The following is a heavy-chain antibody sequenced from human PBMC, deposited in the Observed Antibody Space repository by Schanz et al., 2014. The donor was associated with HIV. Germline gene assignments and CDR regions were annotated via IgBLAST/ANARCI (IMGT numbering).Heavy chain of an antibody. CDR1: GFTFSSYA. CDR3: ARDLKYDFWSGYYYYYGMDV. V-gene: IGHV3-30-3*01. J-gene: IGHJ6*02. Sequence: QVQLVESGGGVVQPGRSLRLSCAASGFTFSSYAMYWVRQAPGKGLEWVAVTSYDGSNKYYADSVKGRFTISRDNSKNTLYLQMNSLRAEDTAVYYCARDLKYDFWSGYYYYYGMDVWGQGTTVTVSS. CDR2: TSYDGSNK. D-gene: IGHD3-3*01.